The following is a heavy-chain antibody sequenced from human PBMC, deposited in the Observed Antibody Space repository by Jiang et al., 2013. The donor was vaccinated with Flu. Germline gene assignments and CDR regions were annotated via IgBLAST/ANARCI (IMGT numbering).Heavy chain of an antibody. CDR3: ARVGLTTIMKWFDP. CDR2: TYYRSQWYS. D-gene: IGHD4-11*01. CDR1: GDSVSSKSAT. V-gene: IGHV6-1*01. Sequence: SQTLSLTCAISGDSVSSKSATWNWIRQSPSRGLEWLGRTYYRSQWYSDYAVSVRSRITINPDTSKNRFSLQLNSVTPEDTAVYYCARVGLTTIMKWFDPWGQGTLVTVSS. J-gene: IGHJ5*02.